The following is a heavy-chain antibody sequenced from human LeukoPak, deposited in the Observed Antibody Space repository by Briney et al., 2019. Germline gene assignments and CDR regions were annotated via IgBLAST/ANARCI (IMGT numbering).Heavy chain of an antibody. J-gene: IGHJ4*02. CDR1: GRSISSSAYY. CDR2: IYYSGNT. V-gene: IGHV4-39*07. D-gene: IGHD6-19*01. Sequence: SETLSLTCTVSGRSISSSAYYWGWLRQPAGQGLEWIGSIYYSGNTYYNPSLKSPDTISIDTSKNQFSLKLSSVTAADTAVYYCARDHSYSSGEYWGQGTLVTVSS. CDR3: ARDHSYSSGEY.